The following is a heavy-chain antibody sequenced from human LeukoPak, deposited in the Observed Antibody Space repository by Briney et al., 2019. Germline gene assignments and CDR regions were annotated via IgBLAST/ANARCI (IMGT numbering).Heavy chain of an antibody. D-gene: IGHD3-10*01. CDR3: ARDGTMVRGVIIHFDY. V-gene: IGHV3-21*01. Sequence: PGGSLRLSCAASGFTFSSYSMNWVRQAPGKGLECVSSISSSSSYIYYADSVKGRFTISRDNAKNSLYLQMNSLRAEDTAVYYCARDGTMVRGVIIHFDYWGQGTLVTVSS. CDR2: ISSSSSYI. J-gene: IGHJ4*02. CDR1: GFTFSSYS.